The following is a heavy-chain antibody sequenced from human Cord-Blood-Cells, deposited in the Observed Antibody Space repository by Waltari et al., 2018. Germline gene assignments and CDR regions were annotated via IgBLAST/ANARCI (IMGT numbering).Heavy chain of an antibody. V-gene: IGHV1-24*01. CDR3: ATVVRQRGSYAFEI. Sequence: QVQLVQSGAEVKKPGASVKVSCKVSGYTLTALSMHWVRQAPGKGLEWMGGFDPEEGETLYAQRYQGRVTMTEDTSTDTAYMERSSLRSEDTAVYYGATVVRQRGSYAFEIWGQGTMVTGAS. D-gene: IGHD1-26*01. CDR1: GYTLTALS. CDR2: FDPEEGET. J-gene: IGHJ3*02.